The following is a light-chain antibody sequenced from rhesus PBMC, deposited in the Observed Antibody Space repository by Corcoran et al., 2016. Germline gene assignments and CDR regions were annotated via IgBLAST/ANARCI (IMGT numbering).Light chain of an antibody. Sequence: QSTPAQPPSVSGSPGQSVTISCTGTTSDIGDYDFVSWYQQFPGKAPKLLIYGVSNRPTGVSDRFSGSKSGNTASLTISGLQPEDVADYFCCSFSPRRTFLFGGGTRLTVL. CDR1: TSDIGDYDF. CDR3: CSFSPRRTFL. J-gene: IGLJ2*01. V-gene: IGLV2S7*01. CDR2: GVS.